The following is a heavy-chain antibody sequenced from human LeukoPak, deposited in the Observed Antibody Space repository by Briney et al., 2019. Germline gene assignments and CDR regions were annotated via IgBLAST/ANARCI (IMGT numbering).Heavy chain of an antibody. Sequence: GGSLRLSCAASGFTVSSNYMSWVRQAPGKGLEWVSVIYSGGSTYYADSVKGRFTISRDNSKNTLYLQMNSLRAEDTAVYYCARDTSSGYPFSNYWGQGTLVTVSS. CDR3: ARDTSSGYPFSNY. V-gene: IGHV3-66*01. CDR1: GFTVSSNY. CDR2: IYSGGST. D-gene: IGHD3-22*01. J-gene: IGHJ4*02.